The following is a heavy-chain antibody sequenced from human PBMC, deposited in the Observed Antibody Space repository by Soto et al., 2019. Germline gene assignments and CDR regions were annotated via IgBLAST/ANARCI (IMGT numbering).Heavy chain of an antibody. J-gene: IGHJ4*02. CDR1: GGSFSGYY. Sequence: PSETLSLTCAVYGGSFSGYYWTWIRQPPGTGLEWIGEINHSGSTNYNPSLKSRVTISVDTSKNQFSLKLTSVTAADTAVYYCARDTRGYSYGAFLGYWGQGTLVTVSS. V-gene: IGHV4-34*01. CDR3: ARDTRGYSYGAFLGY. D-gene: IGHD5-18*01. CDR2: INHSGST.